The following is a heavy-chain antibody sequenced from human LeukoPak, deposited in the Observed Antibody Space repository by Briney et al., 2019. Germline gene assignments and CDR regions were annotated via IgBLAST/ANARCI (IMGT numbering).Heavy chain of an antibody. J-gene: IGHJ4*02. CDR2: IIPILGIA. Sequence: SVKASCKASGGTFSSYAISWVRQAPGQGLEWMGRIIPILGIANYAQKFQGRVTITADKSTSTAYMELSSLRSEDTAVYYCARDRTNGVLFDYWGQGTLVTVSS. CDR3: ARDRTNGVLFDY. V-gene: IGHV1-69*04. D-gene: IGHD2-8*01. CDR1: GGTFSSYA.